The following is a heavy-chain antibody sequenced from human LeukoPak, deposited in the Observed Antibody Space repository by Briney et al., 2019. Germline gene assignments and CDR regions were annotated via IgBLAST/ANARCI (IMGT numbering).Heavy chain of an antibody. Sequence: GGSLRLSCAASGFTFSSYAMSWVRQAPGKGLEWVAVIWYDGSNTYYADSVKGRFTISRDNSKDTLFLQLNSLRAEDTAVYYCASQGPEGTSGWYWGQGTLVTVS. CDR2: IWYDGSNT. J-gene: IGHJ4*02. V-gene: IGHV3-33*08. CDR3: ASQGPEGTSGWY. CDR1: GFTFSSYA. D-gene: IGHD6-19*01.